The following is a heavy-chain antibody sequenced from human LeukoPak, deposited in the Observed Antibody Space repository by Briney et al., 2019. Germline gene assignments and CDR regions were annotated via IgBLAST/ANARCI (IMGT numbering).Heavy chain of an antibody. Sequence: GGSLRPSCDVSGFTLSSYWMSWVRQAPGKGLEWVANIKRDGSEKYYVDSVKGRFTISRDNAKNSLYPQMNSLRAEDTAVYYCARGVGTDYWGQGTLVTVSS. J-gene: IGHJ4*02. CDR2: IKRDGSEK. CDR3: ARGVGTDY. V-gene: IGHV3-7*01. D-gene: IGHD1-1*01. CDR1: GFTLSSYW.